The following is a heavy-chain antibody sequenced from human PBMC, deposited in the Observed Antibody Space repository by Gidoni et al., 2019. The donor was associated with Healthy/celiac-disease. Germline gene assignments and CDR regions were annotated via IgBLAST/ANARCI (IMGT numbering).Heavy chain of an antibody. CDR1: GGSISSSRYY. V-gene: IGHV4-39*07. D-gene: IGHD6-13*01. CDR2: IYYSGST. CDR3: ARDQRGDSSSWYNNYYYGMDV. Sequence: QLQLQESGPGLVKPSETLSLTCTVSGGSISSSRYYWGWIRQPPGKGLEWIGSIYYSGSTYYNPSLKSRVTISVDTSKNQFSLKLSSVTAADTAVYYCARDQRGDSSSWYNNYYYGMDVWGQGTTVTVSS. J-gene: IGHJ6*02.